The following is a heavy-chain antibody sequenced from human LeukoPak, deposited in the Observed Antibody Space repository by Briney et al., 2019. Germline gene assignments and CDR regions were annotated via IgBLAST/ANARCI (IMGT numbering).Heavy chain of an antibody. J-gene: IGHJ4*02. D-gene: IGHD3-10*01. Sequence: GGSLRLSCAASGFTFSSYAMSWVRQAPGKGLEWVSGISGSGGSTDYADSVKGRFTISRDNSKNTLYLQMNSLRAEDTAVYYCAKGSGSYYKRDYFDYWGQGTLVTVSS. CDR3: AKGSGSYYKRDYFDY. CDR1: GFTFSSYA. CDR2: ISGSGGST. V-gene: IGHV3-23*01.